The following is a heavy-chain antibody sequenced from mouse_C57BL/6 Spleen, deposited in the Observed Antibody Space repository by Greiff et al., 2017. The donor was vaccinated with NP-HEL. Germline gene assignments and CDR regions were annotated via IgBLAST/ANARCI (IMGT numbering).Heavy chain of an antibody. D-gene: IGHD2-3*01. Sequence: VQLQQSGPELVKPRASVKISCKASGYTFTDYYINWVKQRPGQGLEWIGDIYPGSGSTNYNEKFKSKATLTVDTSSSTAYMQLSSLTSEDSAVYYCARPIYDGYPDYWGQGTTLTVSS. J-gene: IGHJ2*01. CDR1: GYTFTDYY. CDR3: ARPIYDGYPDY. V-gene: IGHV1-84*01. CDR2: IYPGSGST.